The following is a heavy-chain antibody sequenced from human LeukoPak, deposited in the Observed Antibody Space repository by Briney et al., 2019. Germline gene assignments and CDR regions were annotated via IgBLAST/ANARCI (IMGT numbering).Heavy chain of an antibody. Sequence: QPGGSLRLSCAASGFTFSSYAMHWVRQAPGKGLEWVAVISYDGSNKYYADSVKGRFTISRDNSKNTLYLQMNSLRAEDTAVYYCARVPYYDILTGPLDVWGQGTTVTVSS. CDR1: GFTFSSYA. CDR2: ISYDGSNK. CDR3: ARVPYYDILTGPLDV. J-gene: IGHJ6*02. D-gene: IGHD3-9*01. V-gene: IGHV3-30-3*01.